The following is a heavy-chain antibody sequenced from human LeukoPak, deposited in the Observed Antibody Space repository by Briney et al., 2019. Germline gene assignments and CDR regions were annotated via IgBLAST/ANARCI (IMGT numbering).Heavy chain of an antibody. CDR1: GFTVSSNY. CDR3: ARGYYDFWSGYYYLDYYYYMDV. Sequence: GGSLRLSCAASGFTVSSNYMSWVRQAPGKGLEWVANIKQDGSEKYYVDSVKGRFTISRDNAKNSLYLQMNSLRAEDTAVYYCARGYYDFWSGYYYLDYYYYMDVWGKGTTVTVSS. J-gene: IGHJ6*03. V-gene: IGHV3-7*04. D-gene: IGHD3-3*01. CDR2: IKQDGSEK.